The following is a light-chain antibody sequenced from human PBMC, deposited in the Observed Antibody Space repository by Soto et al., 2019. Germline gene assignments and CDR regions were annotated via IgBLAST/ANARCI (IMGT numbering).Light chain of an antibody. V-gene: IGKV3-20*01. CDR2: AAS. J-gene: IGKJ1*01. CDR3: QQYSTSPWT. Sequence: EIVLTQSPGTLTLSPGERATLSCRASQSVRSNYLAWYQQGPGQAPRLLIFAASSRATGIPDRFSGSGSGTDFTLTISRLEPEDFVVYYCQQYSTSPWTFGQGTKVDIK. CDR1: QSVRSNY.